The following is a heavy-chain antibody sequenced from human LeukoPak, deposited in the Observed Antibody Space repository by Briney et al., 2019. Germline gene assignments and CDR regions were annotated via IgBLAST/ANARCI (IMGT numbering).Heavy chain of an antibody. J-gene: IGHJ4*02. CDR3: ARGWTYYYDSSGYRKGIDY. Sequence: PSETLSLTCTVSGGSVSNGIYYWGWIRQPPGKGLEWIGSIHNVGSTYYHPSLKSRVTVSVDTSKNQFSLNLSSVSAADTGVYYCARGWTYYYDSSGYRKGIDYWGQGTLVTVSS. CDR2: IHNVGST. V-gene: IGHV4-39*01. CDR1: GGSVSNGIYY. D-gene: IGHD3-22*01.